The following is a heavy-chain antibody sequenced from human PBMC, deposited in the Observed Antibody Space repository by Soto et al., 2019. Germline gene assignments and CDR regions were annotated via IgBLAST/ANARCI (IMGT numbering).Heavy chain of an antibody. V-gene: IGHV3-74*01. Sequence: GGSLRLSCASSGFTFSSYWMHWVRQAPGKGLVWVSRINSDGSSTSYADSVKGRFTISRDNAKNTLYLQMNSLRVEDTAVYYCARGLKGYYGVDVWGQGTTVTVSS. CDR1: GFTFSSYW. CDR3: ARGLKGYYGVDV. J-gene: IGHJ6*02. CDR2: INSDGSST. D-gene: IGHD3-16*01.